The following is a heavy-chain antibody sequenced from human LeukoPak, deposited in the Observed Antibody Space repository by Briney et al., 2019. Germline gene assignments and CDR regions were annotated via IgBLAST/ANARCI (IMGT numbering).Heavy chain of an antibody. Sequence: ASVTVSCKASGYTFCSYDINWVRQAPGQGLEWMGWMNPGSGNTGYAQRFQGRVTMTRDTSTNTAYMELSGLRSEDTAIYYCARLSETAAYYYTSGYYFLGYWGQGTLVTVDS. V-gene: IGHV1-8*02. CDR3: ARLSETAAYYYTSGYYFLGY. CDR2: MNPGSGNT. D-gene: IGHD3-22*01. J-gene: IGHJ4*02. CDR1: GYTFCSYD.